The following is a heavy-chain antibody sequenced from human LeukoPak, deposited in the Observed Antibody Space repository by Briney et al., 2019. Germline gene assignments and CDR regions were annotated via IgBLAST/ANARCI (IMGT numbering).Heavy chain of an antibody. CDR3: AKYYYTSGSSGGRVFDS. CDR1: GFTFSSYG. Sequence: GGSLRLSCAASGFTFSSYGMNWVRQAPGKGLEWVSYISSSSKTIYYADSVKGRFTISRDNSKNSLYLQMDSLRAEDTAVYYCAKYYYTSGSSGGRVFDSWGQGTLVTVSS. J-gene: IGHJ4*02. D-gene: IGHD3-10*01. V-gene: IGHV3-48*01. CDR2: ISSSSKTI.